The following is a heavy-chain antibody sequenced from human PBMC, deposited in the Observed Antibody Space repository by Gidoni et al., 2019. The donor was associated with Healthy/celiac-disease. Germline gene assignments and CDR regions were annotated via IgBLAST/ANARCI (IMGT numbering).Heavy chain of an antibody. J-gene: IGHJ6*02. CDR2: ISHDGSNK. Sequence: QVQLVESGGGVVQPGRSLRLSCAASGFTFSSYAMHWVRQAPGKGLEWVAVISHDGSNKYYADSVKGRFTISRDNSKNTLYLQMNSLRAEDTAVYYCARSLYGSGSYMARHDYYGMDVWGQGTTVTVSS. D-gene: IGHD3-10*01. CDR1: GFTFSSYA. CDR3: ARSLYGSGSYMARHDYYGMDV. V-gene: IGHV3-30-3*01.